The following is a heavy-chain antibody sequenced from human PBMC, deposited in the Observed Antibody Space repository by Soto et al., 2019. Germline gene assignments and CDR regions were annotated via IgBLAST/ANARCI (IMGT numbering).Heavy chain of an antibody. J-gene: IGHJ5*02. CDR2: VYFTGTT. CDR1: GGSVSNGMYY. Sequence: SETLSLTCTVSGGSVSNGMYYWSWIRQPPGKGLEWIGNVYFTGTTIYNPSLKSRVTMSVDTSKNHFYLKLTSVTAADSAVYYCARGGDNYDGSGYHYTALLASWGQGTLVTVSS. D-gene: IGHD3-22*01. V-gene: IGHV4-61*03. CDR3: ARGGDNYDGSGYHYTALLAS.